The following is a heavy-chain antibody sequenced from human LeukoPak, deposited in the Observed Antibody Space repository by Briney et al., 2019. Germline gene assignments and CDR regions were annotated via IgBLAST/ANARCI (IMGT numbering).Heavy chain of an antibody. CDR2: IYYTGST. CDR1: GGSISSSSYY. Sequence: SETLSLTCTVSGGSISSSSYYWGWIRQPPRKGLEWIGRIYYTGSTYYNPSLKSRVTISVDTSKNQFSLKLSSVTAADTAVYYCARHSDGYSGYDYPYYYYGMDVWGHGTTVTVSS. D-gene: IGHD5-12*01. CDR3: ARHSDGYSGYDYPYYYYGMDV. J-gene: IGHJ6*02. V-gene: IGHV4-39*01.